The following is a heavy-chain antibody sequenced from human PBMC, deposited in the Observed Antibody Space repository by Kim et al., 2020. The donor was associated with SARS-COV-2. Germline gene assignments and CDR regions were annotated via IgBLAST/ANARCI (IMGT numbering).Heavy chain of an antibody. CDR2: IYYSGST. J-gene: IGHJ6*02. V-gene: IGHV4-31*03. CDR3: ARDPLCSGGSCYSFGMDV. D-gene: IGHD2-15*01. CDR1: GGSISSGGYY. Sequence: SETLSLTCTVSGGSISSGGYYWSWIRQHPGKGLEWIGYIYYSGSTYYNPSLKSRVTISVDTSKNQFSLKLSSVTAADTAVYYCARDPLCSGGSCYSFGMDVWGQGTTVTVSS.